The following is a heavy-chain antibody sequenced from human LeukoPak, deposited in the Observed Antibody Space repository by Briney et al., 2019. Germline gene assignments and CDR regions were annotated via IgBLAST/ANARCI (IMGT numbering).Heavy chain of an antibody. J-gene: IGHJ4*02. CDR1: GGSFSDYY. CDR3: ARGPSLWFGENPDY. Sequence: SETLSLTCAVYGGSFSDYYWSWIRQPPGKGLEWIGEINHSGSTNYNPSLKSRVTISVDTSKNQFSLKLSSVTAADTAVYYCARGPSLWFGENPDYWGQGTLVTVSS. CDR2: INHSGST. D-gene: IGHD3-10*01. V-gene: IGHV4-34*01.